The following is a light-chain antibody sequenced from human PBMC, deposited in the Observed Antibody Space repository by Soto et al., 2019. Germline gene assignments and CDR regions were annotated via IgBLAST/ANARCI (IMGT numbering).Light chain of an antibody. CDR2: RNN. J-gene: IGLJ3*02. CDR1: SSNIGSNY. CDR3: AAWDDSLSAWV. Sequence: QSVLTQPPSASGTPGQRVTISCSGSSSNIGSNYVYWYQQLPGTAPKLLIYRNNQRPSGVPDRFSGSKSGTSASLAISGLRFEDEADYYWAAWDDSLSAWVFGGGTKVTVL. V-gene: IGLV1-47*01.